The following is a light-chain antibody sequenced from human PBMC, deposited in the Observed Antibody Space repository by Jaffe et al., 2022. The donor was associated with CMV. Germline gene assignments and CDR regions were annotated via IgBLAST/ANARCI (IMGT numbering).Light chain of an antibody. CDR1: QTILLSSNNKNF. J-gene: IGKJ1*01. V-gene: IGKV4-1*01. CDR3: QQYYSPPWT. Sequence: DIVMTQSPDSLAVSPGERATINCWSSQTILLSSNNKNFLSWYQQRPGRPPKLLIYWASTRASGVPDRFSGSGSGTHFTLTITNLQAEDVAVYYCQQYYSPPWTFGPGTKVEIK. CDR2: WAS.